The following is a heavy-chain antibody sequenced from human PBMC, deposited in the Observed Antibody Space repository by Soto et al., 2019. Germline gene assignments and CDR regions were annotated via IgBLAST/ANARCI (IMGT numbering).Heavy chain of an antibody. Sequence: PGGSLRLSCAASGFTFSSYAMHWVRQAPGKGLEWVSVIYSGGSTYYADSVKGRFIISRDDSKNTLFLQMNYLRAEDTAVYYCATAKLLLPWLFDYWGQGTLVTVS. V-gene: IGHV3-66*01. CDR2: IYSGGST. J-gene: IGHJ4*02. CDR1: GFTFSSYA. CDR3: ATAKLLLPWLFDY. D-gene: IGHD2-15*01.